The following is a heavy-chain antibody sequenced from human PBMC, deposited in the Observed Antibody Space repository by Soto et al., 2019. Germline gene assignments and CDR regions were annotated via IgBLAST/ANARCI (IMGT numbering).Heavy chain of an antibody. J-gene: IGHJ4*02. V-gene: IGHV3-53*04. D-gene: IGHD3-10*01. CDR1: GFTVSSNY. CDR3: VRARYGSEIH. CDR2: VYSGGAT. Sequence: EVRLVESGGGLVQPGGSLRLSCAAFGFTVSSNYMTWVRLAPGKGLEWVSLVYSGGATHYAASVKGRFTISTHSSQNTLFLQMNSLGTEETATYYCVRARYGSEIHWGQGTKVTVSS.